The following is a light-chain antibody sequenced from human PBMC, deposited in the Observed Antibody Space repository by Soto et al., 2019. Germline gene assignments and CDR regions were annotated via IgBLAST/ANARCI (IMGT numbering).Light chain of an antibody. CDR3: QQRSNWPLT. Sequence: EIVLTQSPATLSLSPGERATLSCRASQSVSTFLAWYQQKPGQAPRLLIYDASKRATGIPTRFSGSGSGTDFTFTISSLEPEDFAVYYCQQRSNWPLTFGGGTKVEIK. V-gene: IGKV3-11*01. CDR1: QSVSTF. J-gene: IGKJ4*01. CDR2: DAS.